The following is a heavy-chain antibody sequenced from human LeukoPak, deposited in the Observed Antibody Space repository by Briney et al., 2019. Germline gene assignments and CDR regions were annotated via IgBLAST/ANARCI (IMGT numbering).Heavy chain of an antibody. D-gene: IGHD6-19*01. CDR2: ISSSSSYI. Sequence: PGGSLRLSCAASGFTFSSYSMNWVRQAPGKGLEWVSSISSSSSYIYYADSVKGRFTISRDNAKNSLYLQMNSLRAEDTAVYYCAKAAVAAPGEWWFDPWAREPWSPSPQ. V-gene: IGHV3-21*01. J-gene: IGHJ5*02. CDR3: AKAAVAAPGEWWFDP. CDR1: GFTFSSYS.